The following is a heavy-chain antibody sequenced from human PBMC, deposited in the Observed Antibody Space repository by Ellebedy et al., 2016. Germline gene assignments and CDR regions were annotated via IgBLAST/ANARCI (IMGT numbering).Heavy chain of an antibody. CDR3: ARGIRGQWLDNWYFDL. V-gene: IGHV4-59*01. Sequence: SETLSLXXTVPGGSISSYYWSWIRQPPGKGLEWIGYIYYSGSTNYNPSLKSRVTISVDTSRNQFSLKLNSVTAADTAVYHCARGIRGQWLDNWYFDLWGRGTLGTVSS. D-gene: IGHD6-19*01. CDR1: GGSISSYY. CDR2: IYYSGST. J-gene: IGHJ2*01.